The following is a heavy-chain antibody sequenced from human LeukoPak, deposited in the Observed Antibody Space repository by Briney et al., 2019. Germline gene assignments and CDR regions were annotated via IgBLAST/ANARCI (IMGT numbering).Heavy chain of an antibody. CDR2: INPSGGST. CDR1: GYTFTSYY. J-gene: IGHJ4*02. CDR3: ACSFDTIFGVVAGNYFDY. Sequence: ASVKVSCKASGYTFTSYYMHWVRQAPGQGLEWMGIINPSGGSTSYAQKFQGRVTMTRDTSTSTVYMELSSLRSEDTVVYYCACSFDTIFGVVAGNYFDYWGQGTLVTVSS. D-gene: IGHD3-3*01. V-gene: IGHV1-46*01.